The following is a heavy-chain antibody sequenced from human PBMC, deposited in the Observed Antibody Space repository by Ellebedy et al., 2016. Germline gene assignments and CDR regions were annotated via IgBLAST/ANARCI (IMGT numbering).Heavy chain of an antibody. CDR2: IWYDGSNK. CDR1: GFTFSSYG. D-gene: IGHD5-12*01. J-gene: IGHJ4*02. Sequence: GGSLRLXCAASGFTFSSYGMHWVRQAPGKGLEWVAVIWYDGSNKYYADSVKGRFTISRDNSKNTLYLQMNSLRADDTAVYYCAKSPRGYYFDYWGQGTLVTVSS. V-gene: IGHV3-30*02. CDR3: AKSPRGYYFDY.